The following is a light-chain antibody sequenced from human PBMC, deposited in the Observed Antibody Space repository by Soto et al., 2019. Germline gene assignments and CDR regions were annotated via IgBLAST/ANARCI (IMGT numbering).Light chain of an antibody. Sequence: EIVLTQSPATLSLSPGDRAALSCKASQSVHNFLAWYKPKTGQATRLLIYGASTRATGIPDRLSGSGSGTDFTLTISSLEPEDSAVYYCQQRHMWPITFGQGTRLEIK. CDR3: QQRHMWPIT. CDR2: GAS. V-gene: IGKV3-11*01. J-gene: IGKJ5*01. CDR1: QSVHNF.